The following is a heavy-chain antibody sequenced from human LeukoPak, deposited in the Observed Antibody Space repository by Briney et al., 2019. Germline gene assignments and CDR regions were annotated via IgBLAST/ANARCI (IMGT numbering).Heavy chain of an antibody. J-gene: IGHJ6*03. CDR1: GFTFSSYS. V-gene: IGHV3-48*01. CDR3: ARNRGYYYYYMDV. CDR2: ISSSGSTI. Sequence: GGSLRLSCAASGFTFSSYSLNWVRQAPGKGLEWVSYISSSGSTIYYADSVKGRFTISRDNSKNTLYLQMNSLRAEDTAVYYCARNRGYYYYYMDVWAKGTTVTVSS.